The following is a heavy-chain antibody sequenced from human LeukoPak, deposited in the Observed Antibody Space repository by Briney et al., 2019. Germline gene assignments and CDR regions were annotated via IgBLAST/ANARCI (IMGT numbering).Heavy chain of an antibody. CDR3: ARLSGHYYSYGMDV. J-gene: IGHJ6*02. V-gene: IGHV4-59*08. CDR1: GGSISSYH. CDR2: IYYSGST. D-gene: IGHD6-19*01. Sequence: PSETLSLTCTVSGGSISSYHWSWIRQPPGKGLEWIGYIYYSGSTYYNPSLKSRVTISVDTSKNQFSLKLSSVTAADTAVYYCARLSGHYYSYGMDVWGQGTTVTVSS.